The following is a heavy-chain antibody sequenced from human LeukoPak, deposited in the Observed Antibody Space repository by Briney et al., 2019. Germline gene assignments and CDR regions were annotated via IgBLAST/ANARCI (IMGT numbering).Heavy chain of an antibody. J-gene: IGHJ4*02. V-gene: IGHV3-23*01. Sequence: GGSLRLSCAASGFTFSSYGLSWVRQAPGKGLEWVSGISGSGGSTYYAGSVKGRFTISRDNSKNTLYLQMNSLRAEDTAVYYCAIGGGGYDYRPDYWGQGALVTVSP. CDR3: AIGGGGYDYRPDY. CDR1: GFTFSSYG. CDR2: ISGSGGST. D-gene: IGHD5-12*01.